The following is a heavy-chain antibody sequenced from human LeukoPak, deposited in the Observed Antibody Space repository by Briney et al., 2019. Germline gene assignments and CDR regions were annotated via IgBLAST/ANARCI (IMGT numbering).Heavy chain of an antibody. J-gene: IGHJ6*02. V-gene: IGHV4-59*01. Sequence: SETLSLTCTVSGSSISSYYWSWIRQPPGKGLEWIGYIYYSGSTNYNPSLKSRVTISVDTSKNQFSLKLSSVTAADTAVYYCARALLGSGSYYVGAYYYYGMDVWGQGTTVTVSS. D-gene: IGHD1-26*01. CDR1: GSSISSYY. CDR2: IYYSGST. CDR3: ARALLGSGSYYVGAYYYYGMDV.